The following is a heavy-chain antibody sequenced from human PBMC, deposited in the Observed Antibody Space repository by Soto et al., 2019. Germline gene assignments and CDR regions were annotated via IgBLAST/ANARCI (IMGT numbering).Heavy chain of an antibody. V-gene: IGHV4-31*03. Sequence: SETLSLTCTVSGGSISSGGYYWSWIRQHPGKGLEWIGYIYYSGSTYYNPSLKSRVTISVDTSKNQFSLKLSSVTAADTAVYYCARGVYYDSSGYRIFDYWGQGTLVTVSS. CDR2: IYYSGST. D-gene: IGHD3-22*01. J-gene: IGHJ4*02. CDR3: ARGVYYDSSGYRIFDY. CDR1: GGSISSGGYY.